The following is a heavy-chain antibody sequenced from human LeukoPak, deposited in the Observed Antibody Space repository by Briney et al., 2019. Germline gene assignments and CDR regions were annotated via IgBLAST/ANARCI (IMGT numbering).Heavy chain of an antibody. D-gene: IGHD6-6*01. J-gene: IGHJ4*02. CDR3: ARAHPAYGSSSGFYY. CDR2: IFYTGST. Sequence: SETLSLTCTVSIASISSHYWSWIRQPPGKGLEWVGYIFYTGSTSYNPSLKSRVTLSVDTSKNQFSLKLSSVTAADTAVYFCARAHPAYGSSSGFYYWGQGALVTVSS. V-gene: IGHV4-59*11. CDR1: IASISSHY.